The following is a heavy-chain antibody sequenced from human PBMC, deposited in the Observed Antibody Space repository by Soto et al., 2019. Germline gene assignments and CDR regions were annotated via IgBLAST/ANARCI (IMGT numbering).Heavy chain of an antibody. CDR3: TTGEERSSNWYGKFAS. J-gene: IGHJ4*02. CDR2: ISGSGSNT. V-gene: IGHV3-23*01. CDR1: GFTFNNFA. Sequence: PGGSLILSCAASGFTFNNFAMIWVRQAPGKGLEWVSAISGSGSNTYYADSVKGRFTISRDNSKNTVSLQMNSLRVEDTAVYYCTTGEERSSNWYGKFASWGQGTQVTVSS. D-gene: IGHD6-13*01.